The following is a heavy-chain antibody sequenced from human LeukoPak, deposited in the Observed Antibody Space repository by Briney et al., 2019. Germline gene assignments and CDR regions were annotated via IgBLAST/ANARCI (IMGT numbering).Heavy chain of an antibody. Sequence: ASVKVSCKASGYTFTGYYMHWVLQAPGQGLEWMGWINPNSGGTNYAQKFQGRVTMTRDTSISTAYMELSRLRSDDTAVYYCARDNRKVVPAANIYYYYMDVWGKGTTVTVSS. CDR1: GYTFTGYY. J-gene: IGHJ6*03. D-gene: IGHD2-2*01. CDR2: INPNSGGT. V-gene: IGHV1-2*02. CDR3: ARDNRKVVPAANIYYYYMDV.